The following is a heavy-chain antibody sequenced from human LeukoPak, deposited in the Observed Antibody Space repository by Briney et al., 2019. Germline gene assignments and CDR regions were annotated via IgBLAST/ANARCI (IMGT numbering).Heavy chain of an antibody. Sequence: GESLRISCKCSGYTFRRHWIDWVRQMPGKGLEWMGIIYAGDSETRYSPSFQGQVTLSVDKSISTAYLQWSSLKASDTAMYYCASPTVGFDYWGQGTLVTVSS. CDR1: GYTFRRHW. CDR3: ASPTVGFDY. J-gene: IGHJ4*02. V-gene: IGHV5-51*01. CDR2: IYAGDSET. D-gene: IGHD1-26*01.